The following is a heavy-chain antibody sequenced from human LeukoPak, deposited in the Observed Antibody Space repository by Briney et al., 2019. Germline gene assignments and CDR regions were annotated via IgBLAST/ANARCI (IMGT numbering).Heavy chain of an antibody. V-gene: IGHV1-8*01. CDR1: GYTFTTYD. CDR2: MNPNSGNT. Sequence: ASVKVSCKASGYTFTTYDINWVRQATGQGLEWMGWMNPNSGNTDDSQTFQGSVTMTRNTSISTAYMELSSLRSEDTAVYYCARGRGSGHKENWFDPWGQGTLVTVSS. D-gene: IGHD6-19*01. J-gene: IGHJ5*02. CDR3: ARGRGSGHKENWFDP.